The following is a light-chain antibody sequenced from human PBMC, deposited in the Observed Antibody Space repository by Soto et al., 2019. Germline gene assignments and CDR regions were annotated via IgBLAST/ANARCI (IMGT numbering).Light chain of an antibody. CDR2: GNS. Sequence: QSVLTQPPSVSGAPGQRVTISCTGSNSNIGARYDVHWYQQLPGTAPKLLIYGNSNRPSGVPDRFSGSKSGTSASLAITGLQAEDEADYYCQSYDSSLSGDVFGTGTQLTVL. V-gene: IGLV1-40*01. CDR1: NSNIGARYD. CDR3: QSYDSSLSGDV. J-gene: IGLJ1*01.